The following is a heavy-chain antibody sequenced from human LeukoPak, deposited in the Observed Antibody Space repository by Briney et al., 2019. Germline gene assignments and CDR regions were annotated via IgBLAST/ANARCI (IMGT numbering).Heavy chain of an antibody. D-gene: IGHD3-3*01. J-gene: IGHJ4*02. CDR2: ISSSSSYI. Sequence: GGSLRLSCAASGFTFSSYSMNWVRQAPGKGLEWVSSISSSSSYIYYADSVKGRFTISRDNAKNSLYLQMNSLRAGDTAVYYCARGPEWTGGYWGQGTLVTVSS. CDR1: GFTFSSYS. CDR3: ARGPEWTGGY. V-gene: IGHV3-21*01.